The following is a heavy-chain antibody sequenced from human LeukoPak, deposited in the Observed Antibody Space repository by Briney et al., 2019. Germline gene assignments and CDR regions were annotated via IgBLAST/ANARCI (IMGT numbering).Heavy chain of an antibody. CDR3: ARVGIQLWLRGGWFDP. J-gene: IGHJ5*02. D-gene: IGHD5-18*01. CDR1: GYTFTSYY. CDR2: INPSGGST. V-gene: IGHV1-46*01. Sequence: ASVKVSCKASGYTFTSYYMHWVRQAPGQGLEWMGIINPSGGSTSYAQKFQGRVTMTRDTSTSTAYMELSSLRSEDTAVYYCARVGIQLWLRGGWFDPWGQGTLVTVSS.